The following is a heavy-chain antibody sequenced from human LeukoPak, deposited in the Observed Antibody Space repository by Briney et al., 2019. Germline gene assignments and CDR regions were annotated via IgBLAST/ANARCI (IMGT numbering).Heavy chain of an antibody. CDR2: INTDGRST. V-gene: IGHV3-74*01. CDR1: GFTFSSYW. J-gene: IGHJ4*02. D-gene: IGHD5-18*01. Sequence: GGSLRLSCAASGFTFSSYWMHWVRQAPGRGLVWVSRINTDGRSTNYADSVKGRFTISRDNAKNTLYLQMNSLRAEDTAVYYCARDEYSYAHAAHWGQGTLVTVSS. CDR3: ARDEYSYAHAAH.